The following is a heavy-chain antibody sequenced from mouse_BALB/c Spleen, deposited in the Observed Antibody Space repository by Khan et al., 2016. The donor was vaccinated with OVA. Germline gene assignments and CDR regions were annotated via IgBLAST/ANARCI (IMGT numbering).Heavy chain of an antibody. J-gene: IGHJ3*01. CDR1: GFSLTSYG. Sequence: QVQLKESGPGLVQPSQSLSITCTVSGFSLTSYGVHWVRQSPGKGLEWLGVIWSCGSTDYNEAFISRLSISKDNSKSQVFFKMNSLQGNDTAIYYCARNYDYDEGLAYWGQGTLVTVSA. CDR2: IWSCGST. V-gene: IGHV2-2*02. CDR3: ARNYDYDEGLAY. D-gene: IGHD2-4*01.